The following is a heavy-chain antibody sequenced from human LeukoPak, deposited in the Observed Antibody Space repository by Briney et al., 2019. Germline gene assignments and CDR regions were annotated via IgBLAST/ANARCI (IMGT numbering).Heavy chain of an antibody. CDR1: GYTFTSYD. V-gene: IGHV1-8*01. J-gene: IGHJ4*02. D-gene: IGHD6-6*01. CDR3: ARTVGSSPFFDY. CDR2: MNPNSGNT. Sequence: ASVKVSCKASGYTFTSYDINWVRQATGQGLEWMGWMNPNSGNTGYAQKFQGRVTMTRNTSISTASMELSSLRSEDTAVYYCARTVGSSPFFDYWGQGTLVTVSS.